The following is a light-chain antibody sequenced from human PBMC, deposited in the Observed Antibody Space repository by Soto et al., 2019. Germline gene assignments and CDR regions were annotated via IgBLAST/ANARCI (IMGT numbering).Light chain of an antibody. CDR3: CSFAGASILYV. CDR2: EVT. Sequence: QSALTQPPSASGSPGQSVTISCTGGSSDIGGYNYVSWYQQRPGKVPRLIIYEVTKRPSGVSSRFSASKSGNTASLTISGLQAEDEGDYYCCSFAGASILYVFGTGTKLTVL. V-gene: IGLV2-8*01. J-gene: IGLJ1*01. CDR1: SSDIGGYNY.